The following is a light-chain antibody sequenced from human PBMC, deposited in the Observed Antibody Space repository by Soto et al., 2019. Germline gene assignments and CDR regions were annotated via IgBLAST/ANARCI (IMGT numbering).Light chain of an antibody. CDR3: QQYGSWT. CDR1: QTISSNN. Sequence: EIVLTQAPGTMPVSTRERATLSCRASQTISSNNLAWYQQKPGQAPSLLIYGTSRRATGIPDRISGSGSGTAFTLTISRLEPEDSAIYYCQQYGSWTFGQGTKVEI. V-gene: IGKV3-20*01. CDR2: GTS. J-gene: IGKJ1*01.